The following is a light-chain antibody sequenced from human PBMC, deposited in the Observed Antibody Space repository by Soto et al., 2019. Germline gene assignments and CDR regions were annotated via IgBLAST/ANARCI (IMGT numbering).Light chain of an antibody. V-gene: IGKV3-15*01. CDR3: QQYDTWPPTT. Sequence: EIMTTQSPATLSVSPGERATLSCRASQSVNNKLAWYQQKPGQAPRLLIYGASARATGIPARFSGSGSGTEFTLTISSLQPEDFAVYYCQQYDTWPPTTFGQGTKVEVK. J-gene: IGKJ1*01. CDR1: QSVNNK. CDR2: GAS.